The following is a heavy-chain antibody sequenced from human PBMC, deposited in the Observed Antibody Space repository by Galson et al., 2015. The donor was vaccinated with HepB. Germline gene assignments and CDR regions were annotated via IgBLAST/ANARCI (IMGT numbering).Heavy chain of an antibody. V-gene: IGHV3-48*04. D-gene: IGHD5-24*01. J-gene: IGHJ4*02. CDR2: ISSSSSTI. CDR1: GFTFSRYS. CDR3: ARESRDGYNFGYYFDY. Sequence: SLRLSCAASGFTFSRYSMNWVRQAPGKGLEWVSYISSSSSTIYYADSVKGRFTISRDNAKNSLYLQMNSLRAEDTAVYYCARESRDGYNFGYYFDYWGQGTLVTVSS.